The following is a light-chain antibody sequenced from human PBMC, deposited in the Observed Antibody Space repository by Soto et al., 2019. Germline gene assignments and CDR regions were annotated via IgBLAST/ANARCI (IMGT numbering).Light chain of an antibody. Sequence: EIVMTQSPATLSVSPGERATLSCRASQSVSSNLAWYQQKPGQAPRLLIYGASTRATGIPARFSGSGSGTAFTLAISSLQSEEFAVYCCQQYNNWPPFTFGPWTKVDIK. CDR3: QQYNNWPPFT. CDR1: QSVSSN. J-gene: IGKJ3*01. CDR2: GAS. V-gene: IGKV3-15*01.